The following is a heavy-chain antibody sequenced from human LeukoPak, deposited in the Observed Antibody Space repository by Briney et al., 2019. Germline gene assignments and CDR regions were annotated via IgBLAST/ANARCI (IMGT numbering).Heavy chain of an antibody. CDR1: GFTFSSYA. CDR3: AKDPLRGGYSGYVSQFDY. J-gene: IGHJ4*02. CDR2: ISGSGGST. D-gene: IGHD5-12*01. V-gene: IGHV3-23*01. Sequence: PGGSLRLSCAASGFTFSSYAMSWVRQAPGKGLEWVSAISGSGGSTYYADSVKGRFTISRDNSKNTLYLQMNSLRAEDTAVYYCAKDPLRGGYSGYVSQFDYWGQGTLVTVSS.